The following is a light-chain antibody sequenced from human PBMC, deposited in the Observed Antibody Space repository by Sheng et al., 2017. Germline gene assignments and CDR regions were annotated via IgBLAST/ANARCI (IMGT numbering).Light chain of an antibody. V-gene: IGKV1-17*03. CDR3: QQSYTIPPT. CDR2: GAS. CDR1: QGITNY. Sequence: DIQMTQSPSAMSASVGDRVTITCRASQGITNYLTWFQQKPGTVPKRLIYGASSLQTGVPSRFSGRASGTDFTLSISSLQPEDFATYYCQQSYTIPPTFGGGTEVEVK. J-gene: IGKJ4*01.